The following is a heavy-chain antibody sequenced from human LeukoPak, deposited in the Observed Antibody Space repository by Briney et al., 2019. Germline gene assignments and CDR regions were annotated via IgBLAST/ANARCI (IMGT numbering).Heavy chain of an antibody. Sequence: GGSLRLSCVVSGITLSNFGMSWVRQAPGKGLEWVSGISERGGSTNYAASVKGRFIISRDTSKNTVYLQMNSLRVEGTAVYFCAKRGIVIRAVIIIGFHKEAYYFDYWGQGILVTVSS. D-gene: IGHD3-10*01. CDR3: AKRGIVIRAVIIIGFHKEAYYFDY. CDR1: GITLSNFG. V-gene: IGHV3-23*01. J-gene: IGHJ4*02. CDR2: ISERGGST.